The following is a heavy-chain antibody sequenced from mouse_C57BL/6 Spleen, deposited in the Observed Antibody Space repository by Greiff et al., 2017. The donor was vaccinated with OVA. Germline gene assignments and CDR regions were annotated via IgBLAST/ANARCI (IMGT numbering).Heavy chain of an antibody. J-gene: IGHJ4*01. CDR3: AKGGTTVVARYAMDY. V-gene: IGHV2-4*01. CDR1: GFSLTSYG. CDR2: IWSGGST. Sequence: VHLVESGPGLVQPSQSLSITCTVSGFSLTSYGVHWVRQPPGKGLEWLGVIWSGGSTDYNAAFISRLSISKDNSKSQVFFKMNSLQADDTAIYYCAKGGTTVVARYAMDYWGQGTSVTVSS. D-gene: IGHD1-1*01.